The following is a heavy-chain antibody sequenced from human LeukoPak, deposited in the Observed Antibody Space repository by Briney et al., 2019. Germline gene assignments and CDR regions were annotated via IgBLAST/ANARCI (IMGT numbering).Heavy chain of an antibody. Sequence: SETLSLTCTVSGGSISSYYWGWIRQPPGKGLEWIGSIYYSGSTCYNPSLKSRVTISVDTSKNQFSLKLSTVTAADTAVYYCVIRVGATGNAFDIWGQGTMVTVSS. J-gene: IGHJ3*02. CDR1: GGSISSYY. CDR2: IYYSGST. V-gene: IGHV4-39*01. D-gene: IGHD1-26*01. CDR3: VIRVGATGNAFDI.